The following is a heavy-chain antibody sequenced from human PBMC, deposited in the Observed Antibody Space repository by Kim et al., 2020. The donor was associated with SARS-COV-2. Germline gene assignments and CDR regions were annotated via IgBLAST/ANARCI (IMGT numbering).Heavy chain of an antibody. D-gene: IGHD3-22*01. Sequence: ASVKVSCKASGYTFTSYDINWVRQATGQGLEWMGWMNPNSGNTGYAQKFQGRVTMTRNTSISTAYMELSSLRSEDTAVYYCARAQRLFTMIVVVPSYYYYMDVWGKGTTVTVSS. CDR2: MNPNSGNT. CDR3: ARAQRLFTMIVVVPSYYYYMDV. CDR1: GYTFTSYD. V-gene: IGHV1-8*01. J-gene: IGHJ6*03.